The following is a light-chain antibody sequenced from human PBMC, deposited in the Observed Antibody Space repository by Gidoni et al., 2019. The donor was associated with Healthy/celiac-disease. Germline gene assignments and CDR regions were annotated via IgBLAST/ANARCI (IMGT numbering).Light chain of an antibody. CDR2: AAS. CDR1: QSISSY. J-gene: IGKJ1*01. V-gene: IGKV1-39*01. Sequence: DIQMTQSPSSLSASVGDRVTITCRASQSISSYLNWYQQKPGKAPKLLIYAASSLQSGVPSRFSGSGSGTDFNLTISSLQPEDFATYYCQQSYSTPQTCGQGIKVEIK. CDR3: QQSYSTPQT.